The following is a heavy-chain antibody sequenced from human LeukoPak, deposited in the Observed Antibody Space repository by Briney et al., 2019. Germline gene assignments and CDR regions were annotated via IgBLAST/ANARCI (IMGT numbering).Heavy chain of an antibody. CDR3: ARAARSVLRFLEWSDAFDI. J-gene: IGHJ3*02. CDR1: GGSISSYY. V-gene: IGHV4-4*07. CDR2: IYTSGST. D-gene: IGHD3-3*01. Sequence: PPETLSLTCTVSGGSISSYYWSWIRQPAGKGLEWIGRIYTSGSTNYNPSLKSRVTISVDKSKNQFSLKLSSVTAADTAVYYCARAARSVLRFLEWSDAFDIWGQGTMVTVSS.